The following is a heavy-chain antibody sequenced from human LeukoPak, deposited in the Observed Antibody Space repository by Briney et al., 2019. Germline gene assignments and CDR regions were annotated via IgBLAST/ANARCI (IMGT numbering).Heavy chain of an antibody. D-gene: IGHD1-26*01. CDR1: GFTFSSYA. V-gene: IGHV3-23*01. J-gene: IGHJ4*02. CDR3: ASADIIFSGSYSPFDY. Sequence: VQPGGFLRLSCAASGFTFSSYAMSWVRQAPGKGLQWVSAISGSGGSTYYADSVKGRFTISRDNSKNTLYLQMNSLRAEDTAVYYCASADIIFSGSYSPFDYWGQGTLVTVSS. CDR2: ISGSGGST.